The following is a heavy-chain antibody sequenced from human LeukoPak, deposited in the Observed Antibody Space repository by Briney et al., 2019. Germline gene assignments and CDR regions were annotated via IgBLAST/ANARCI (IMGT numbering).Heavy chain of an antibody. Sequence: SETLSLTCTVSGGSISSYYWSWIRQPPGKGLEWIGNIYYSGSTNYNPSLKSRVTISVDTSKNQFSLKLRSVTAADTAVYYCASSRGGLFGGWGQGTLVTVSS. CDR2: IYYSGST. CDR1: GGSISSYY. J-gene: IGHJ4*02. V-gene: IGHV4-59*01. D-gene: IGHD2-15*01. CDR3: ASSRGGLFGG.